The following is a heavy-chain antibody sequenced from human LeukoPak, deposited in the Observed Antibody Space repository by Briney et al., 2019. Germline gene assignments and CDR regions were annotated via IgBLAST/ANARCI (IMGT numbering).Heavy chain of an antibody. CDR2: IIPIFGTA. J-gene: IGHJ1*01. V-gene: IGHV1-69*01. Sequence: SVKVSCKASGGTFSYAISWVRQAPGQGLEWMGGIIPIFGTANYAQKFQGRVTITADESTSTAYMELSSLRSEDTAVYYCARDAPCIAAAGTVCLEHWGQGTLVTVSS. CDR3: ARDAPCIAAAGTVCLEH. CDR1: GGTFSYA. D-gene: IGHD6-13*01.